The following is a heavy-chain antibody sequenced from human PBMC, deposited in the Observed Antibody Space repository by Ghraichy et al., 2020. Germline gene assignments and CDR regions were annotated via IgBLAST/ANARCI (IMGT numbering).Heavy chain of an antibody. CDR1: GFAFSDFP. CDR2: IDETGDKT. D-gene: IGHD4-17*01. Sequence: LNISCAASGFAFSDFPMSWVRQGPGKGLEWVSAIDETGDKTYYTDSLKGRFTISRDNSKNTLYLQMNSLRADDTAIYYCAKYVYGDFVNWGQGTLVTVSS. J-gene: IGHJ4*02. CDR3: AKYVYGDFVN. V-gene: IGHV3-23*01.